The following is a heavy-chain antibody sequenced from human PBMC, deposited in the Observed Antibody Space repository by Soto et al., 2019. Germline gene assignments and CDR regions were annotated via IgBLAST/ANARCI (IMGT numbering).Heavy chain of an antibody. CDR1: GFSLSSTRMA. D-gene: IGHD6-19*01. CDR2: IYWDDDK. J-gene: IGHJ4*02. V-gene: IGHV2-5*02. Sequence: QITLKESGPPLVKPTQTLTLTCTFSGFSLSSTRMAVGWIRQPPGKALEWLALIYWDDDKRYSPFLKSRLTTTKDTTKNHVVLTMSNMDPVDTARYYCAHIVVAGLGYYFDYWGQGTPVTVSS. CDR3: AHIVVAGLGYYFDY.